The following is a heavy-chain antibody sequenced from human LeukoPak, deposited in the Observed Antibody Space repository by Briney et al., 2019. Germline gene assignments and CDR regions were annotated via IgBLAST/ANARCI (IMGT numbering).Heavy chain of an antibody. CDR2: ITSAGSRT. J-gene: IGHJ4*02. CDR3: ARVSSPLQTYYYDSSGDYYFDY. Sequence: GGSLRLSCAASGVTLTSYSTHWVCHAPQQRLGWVSRITSAGSRTSYEFCVTGRFTISRGEAKNTLDLLMNSLRAEDTAVYYCARVSSPLQTYYYDSSGDYYFDYWGQGTLVTVSS. V-gene: IGHV3-74*01. CDR1: GVTLTSYS. D-gene: IGHD3-22*01.